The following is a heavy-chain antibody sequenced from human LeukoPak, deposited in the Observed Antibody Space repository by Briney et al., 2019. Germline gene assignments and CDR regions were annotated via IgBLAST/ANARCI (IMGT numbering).Heavy chain of an antibody. CDR1: GGSISSYY. CDR2: IYYSGST. J-gene: IGHJ4*02. Sequence: PSETLSLTCTVSGGSISSYYWSWIRQPPGKGLEWIGYIYYSGSTNYNPSLKSRVTISVDTSKNQFSLKLSSVTAADTAVYYCARDRGDYVRYFDYWGQGTLVTVSS. V-gene: IGHV4-59*01. CDR3: ARDRGDYVRYFDY. D-gene: IGHD4-17*01.